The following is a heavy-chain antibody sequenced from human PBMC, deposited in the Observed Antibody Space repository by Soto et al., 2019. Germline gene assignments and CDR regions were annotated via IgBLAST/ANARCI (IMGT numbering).Heavy chain of an antibody. CDR2: ISGSGGST. J-gene: IGHJ4*02. D-gene: IGHD4-17*01. Sequence: EVQLLESGGGLVQPGGSLRLSCAASGFTFSSYAMSWVRQAPGKGLEWVSAISGSGGSTYYADSVKGRFTISRDKSKTRLYLQMNSLRAEDTAVYSCAKDPVTYPRYYFDYWGQGTLVTVSS. CDR1: GFTFSSYA. CDR3: AKDPVTYPRYYFDY. V-gene: IGHV3-23*01.